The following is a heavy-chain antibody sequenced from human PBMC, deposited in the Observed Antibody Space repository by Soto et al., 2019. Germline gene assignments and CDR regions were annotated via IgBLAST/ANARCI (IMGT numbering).Heavy chain of an antibody. J-gene: IGHJ2*01. V-gene: IGHV3-7*01. CDR3: ARDSHDYGDNRYFDL. Sequence: EVQLVESGGGLVQPGGSLRLSCAASGFTFSSYWTSWVRQAPGKGLEWVANIKQDGSEKYYVDSVKGRFTISRDNAKNSLYLQMNSLRAEDTAVYYCARDSHDYGDNRYFDLWGRGTLVTVSS. CDR2: IKQDGSEK. D-gene: IGHD4-17*01. CDR1: GFTFSSYW.